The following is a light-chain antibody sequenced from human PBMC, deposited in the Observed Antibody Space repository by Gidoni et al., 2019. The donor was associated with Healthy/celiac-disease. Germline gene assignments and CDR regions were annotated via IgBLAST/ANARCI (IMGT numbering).Light chain of an antibody. J-gene: IGKJ2*01. V-gene: IGKV1-39*01. CDR3: QQSYSTLYT. CDR2: AAS. CDR1: QSISSN. Sequence: DIPMPQSPSSLSASVGDRVAITCRASQSISSNLKWYQQKPGKAPKLLIYAASSLQSGVPARFRGSGSGTDFTLTISSRQPEDFATYYCQQSYSTLYTFGQXTKLEIK.